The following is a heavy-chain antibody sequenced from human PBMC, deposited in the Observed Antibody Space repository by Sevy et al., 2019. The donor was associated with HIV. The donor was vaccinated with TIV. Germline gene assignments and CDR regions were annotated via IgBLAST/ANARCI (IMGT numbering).Heavy chain of an antibody. Sequence: GGSLRLSCAASGFSFNTYTFYWVRQAPGEGLEWISSISSSGVYEYYADSVRGRFTISSDNVKNSLSLQMNGLRVEDTGVYYCARVPDSGGRGRADYWGQGTRVTVSS. V-gene: IGHV3-21*01. CDR3: ARVPDSGGRGRADY. D-gene: IGHD1-26*01. J-gene: IGHJ4*02. CDR1: GFSFNTYT. CDR2: ISSSGVYE.